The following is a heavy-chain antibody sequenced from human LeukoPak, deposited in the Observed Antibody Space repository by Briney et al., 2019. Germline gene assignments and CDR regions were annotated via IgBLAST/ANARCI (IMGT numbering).Heavy chain of an antibody. CDR3: ARDRWLGY. CDR2: IYYSGST. CDR1: GGSISSYY. D-gene: IGHD5-18*01. V-gene: IGHV4-59*01. J-gene: IGHJ4*02. Sequence: SETLSLTCTVSGGSISSYYWSWVRQPPGQGLEWVGYIYYSGSTNYNPSLKSRVTISVDTSKNQLSLKVSSVTAADTAVYYCARDRWLGYWGQGTLVTVSS.